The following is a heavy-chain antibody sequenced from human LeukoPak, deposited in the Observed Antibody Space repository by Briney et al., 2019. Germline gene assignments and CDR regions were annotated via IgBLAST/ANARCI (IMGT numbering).Heavy chain of an antibody. Sequence: GGSLRLSCAASGFTFSSYAMHWVRQAPVKGLEWVAVISYDGSNKYYADSVKGRFTISRDNSKNTLYLQMNSLRAEDTAVYYCARDLVTKASLWGQGTLVTVSS. CDR3: ARDLVTKASL. J-gene: IGHJ4*02. V-gene: IGHV3-30-3*01. CDR2: ISYDGSNK. D-gene: IGHD2-21*02. CDR1: GFTFSSYA.